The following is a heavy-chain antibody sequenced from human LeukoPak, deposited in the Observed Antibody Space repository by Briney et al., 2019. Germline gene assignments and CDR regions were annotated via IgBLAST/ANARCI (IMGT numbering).Heavy chain of an antibody. CDR2: MNPDSGNT. Sequence: ASVKVSCKTYGYTFTNYDINSVRQAPGQGLEWMLWMNPDSGNTGYAQKFQGRVTVTTDMSTTTAYMDLSSLTSEDTPVYYCSRGRWELGQDYWGQGTLVTVSS. J-gene: IGHJ4*02. V-gene: IGHV1-8*03. D-gene: IGHD1-26*01. CDR3: SRGRWELGQDY. CDR1: GYTFTNYD.